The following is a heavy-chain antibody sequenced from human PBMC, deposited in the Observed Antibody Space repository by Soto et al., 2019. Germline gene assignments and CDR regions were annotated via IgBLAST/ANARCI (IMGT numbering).Heavy chain of an antibody. CDR2: VSDSGGTT. J-gene: IGHJ4*02. CDR3: AQRGGSGYYGALDY. V-gene: IGHV3-23*01. D-gene: IGHD3-22*01. CDR1: GFPFSTYA. Sequence: PGGSLRLSCAASGFPFSTYAMSWVRQAPGKGLEWVSGVSDSGGTTYYADSVKGRFTISRDNSKNTLYLQMNSLRGEDTAVYYCAQRGGSGYYGALDYLGQGTLVXV.